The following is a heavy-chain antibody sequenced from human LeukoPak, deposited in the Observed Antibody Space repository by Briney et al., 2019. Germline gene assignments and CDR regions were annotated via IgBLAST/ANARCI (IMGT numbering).Heavy chain of an antibody. D-gene: IGHD1-26*01. CDR2: ISGSSSAI. CDR3: AREGRVVRGSYDDWFDP. V-gene: IGHV3-48*01. CDR1: GFTFSSFD. J-gene: IGHJ5*02. Sequence: PGGSLRLSCAASGFTFSSFDMSWVRQAPGKGPEWVSYISGSSSAIYYADSVKGRFIISRDNAKNSLYLQMTSLRAEDTAVYYCAREGRVVRGSYDDWFDPWGQGTLVTVSS.